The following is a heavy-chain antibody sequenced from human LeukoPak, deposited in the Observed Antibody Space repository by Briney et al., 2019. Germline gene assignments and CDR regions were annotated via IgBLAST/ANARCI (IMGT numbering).Heavy chain of an antibody. CDR2: IKSKSDGGTT. J-gene: IGHJ4*02. D-gene: IGHD3-3*01. CDR1: GFTFSNGW. Sequence: PGGSLRLSCAVSGFTFSNGWMSWVRQAPGKGLEWVSRIKSKSDGGTTDYAAPVKGRFTISRDDSKNTLYLQMNSLKTEDTAVYYCTTWSEGYYDFWSGYYPPDYWGQGTLVTVSS. V-gene: IGHV3-15*01. CDR3: TTWSEGYYDFWSGYYPPDY.